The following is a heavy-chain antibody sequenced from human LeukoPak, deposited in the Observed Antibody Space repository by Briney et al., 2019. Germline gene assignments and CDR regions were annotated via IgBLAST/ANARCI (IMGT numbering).Heavy chain of an antibody. D-gene: IGHD2-2*01. J-gene: IGHJ6*03. CDR1: GGSISSGGYS. CDR3: ARAPAADYYYYMDV. V-gene: IGHV4-30-4*07. CDR2: IYYSGST. Sequence: PSETLSLTCAVSGGSISSGGYSWSWLRQPPGTGLEWIGYIYYSGSTYYNPSLKSRVTISVDTSKNQFSLKLSSVTAADTAVYYCARAPAADYYYYMDVWGKGTTVTVSS.